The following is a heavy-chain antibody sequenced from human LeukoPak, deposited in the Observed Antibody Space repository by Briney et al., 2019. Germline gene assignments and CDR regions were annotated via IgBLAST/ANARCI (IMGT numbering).Heavy chain of an antibody. J-gene: IGHJ3*02. CDR1: GFTFSSYA. D-gene: IGHD3-10*01. CDR3: AKDAGPMVRGVIGDAFHI. CDR2: ISGSGGST. V-gene: IGHV3-23*01. Sequence: GGSLRLSCAASGFTFSSYAMSWVRQAPGKGLEWVSGISGSGGSTYFADSVKGRFTISRDNSEITLYLQMNSLRAEDTAVYYCAKDAGPMVRGVIGDAFHIWGQGTMVTVSS.